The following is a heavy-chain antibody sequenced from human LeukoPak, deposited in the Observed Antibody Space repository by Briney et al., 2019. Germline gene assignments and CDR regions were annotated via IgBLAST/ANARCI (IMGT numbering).Heavy chain of an antibody. D-gene: IGHD4-17*01. J-gene: IGHJ3*02. CDR2: ISSSSSYI. V-gene: IGHV3-21*01. CDR3: ARDWSVTHTSNAFDI. Sequence: WGSLRLSCTASGFTFSSNYMNWVRQAPGKGLEWVSSISSSSSYIYYADFERGLFTISRDNAKNSLYLQMNSLRAEDTAVYYCARDWSVTHTSNAFDIWGQGTMVTVSS. CDR1: GFTFSSNY.